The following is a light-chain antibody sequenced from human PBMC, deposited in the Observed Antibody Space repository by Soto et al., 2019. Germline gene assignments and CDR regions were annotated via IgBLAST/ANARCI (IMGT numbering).Light chain of an antibody. V-gene: IGKV1-5*01. J-gene: IGKJ1*01. CDR1: QSISSW. CDR3: QQYNSCV. Sequence: DIQMTQSPSTLSASVGDRVTITCRASQSISSWLAWYQQKPGKAPKLLIYDASSLESGVPSRFSGSGSGTEFTLTLSSLQPDDFATYYCQQYNSCVFVQGTKVEIK. CDR2: DAS.